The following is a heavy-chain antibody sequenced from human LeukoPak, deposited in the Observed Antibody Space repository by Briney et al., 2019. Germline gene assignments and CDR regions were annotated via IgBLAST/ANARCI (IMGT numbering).Heavy chain of an antibody. CDR2: INPNSGGT. J-gene: IGHJ5*02. Sequence: ASVKVSCKASGYTFTSYGISWVRQAPGQGLEWMGWINPNSGGTNYAQKLQGRVTMTTDTSTSTAYMELRSLRSDDTAVYYCARFFGDLSNWFDPWGQGTLVTVSS. V-gene: IGHV1-18*01. CDR1: GYTFTSYG. CDR3: ARFFGDLSNWFDP. D-gene: IGHD3-16*02.